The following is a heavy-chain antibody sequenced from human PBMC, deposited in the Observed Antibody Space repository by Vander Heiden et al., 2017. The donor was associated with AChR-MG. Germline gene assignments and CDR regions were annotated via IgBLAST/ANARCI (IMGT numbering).Heavy chain of an antibody. CDR2: IRYDGSNK. CDR1: GFTFSSYG. J-gene: IGHJ4*02. D-gene: IGHD3-3*01. V-gene: IGHV3-30*02. Sequence: QVQLVESGGGVVQPGGSLRLSCAASGFTFSSYGMHWVRQAPGKGLEWVAFIRYDGSNKYYADSVKGRFTISRDNSKNTLYLQMNSLRAEDTAVYYCAKEDPDFWSGGTIDYWGQGTLVTVSS. CDR3: AKEDPDFWSGGTIDY.